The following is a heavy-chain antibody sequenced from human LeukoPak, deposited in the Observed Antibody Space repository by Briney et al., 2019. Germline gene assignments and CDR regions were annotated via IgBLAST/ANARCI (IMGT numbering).Heavy chain of an antibody. CDR2: IHYGGNT. V-gene: IGHV4-39*01. J-gene: IGHJ4*02. D-gene: IGHD1-26*01. CDR3: ARLPGGY. Sequence: PSETLSLTCTVSGGSLSSTSSYWGWIRQRPGKGLEWIGYIHYGGNTNYNPSLKSRVTISFDTSKNQFSLNLISATAADTAVYYCARLPGGYWGQGTLVIVSS. CDR1: GGSLSSTSSY.